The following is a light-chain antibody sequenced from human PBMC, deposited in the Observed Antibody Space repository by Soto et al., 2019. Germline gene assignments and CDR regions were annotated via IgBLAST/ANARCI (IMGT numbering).Light chain of an antibody. CDR1: QAVSSIL. CDR2: GAS. V-gene: IGKV3-20*01. J-gene: IGKJ4*01. Sequence: EVVLTQSPGTLSLSPGERATLSCRASQAVSSILLAWYQQKPGQAPRLLIYGASSRATGIPDRFSGSGSGTDCTLTVSRLEPEGFGVYYCQQHGTSPIFDGGTKVEIK. CDR3: QQHGTSPI.